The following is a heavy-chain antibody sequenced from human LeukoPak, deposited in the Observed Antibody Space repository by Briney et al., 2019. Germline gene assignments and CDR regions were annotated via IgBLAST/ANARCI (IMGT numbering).Heavy chain of an antibody. CDR1: GFTFSSFA. J-gene: IGHJ6*03. D-gene: IGHD2-8*02. CDR3: AKNRGHCVDGVCHNYYYMDV. V-gene: IGHV3-23*01. Sequence: AGGSLRLSCAAAGFTFSSFAMTWVRPAPGKVLEWVSTVSGSAGRTDYADSVKGRFTISRDNLKNTLYLQMNGLRAEDTAVYYCAKNRGHCVDGVCHNYYYMDVWGRGTTVTVSS. CDR2: VSGSAGRT.